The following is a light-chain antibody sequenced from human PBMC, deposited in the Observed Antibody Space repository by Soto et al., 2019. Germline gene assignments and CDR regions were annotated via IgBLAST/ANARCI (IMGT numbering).Light chain of an antibody. J-gene: IGKJ3*01. Sequence: EIVLTQSPGTLSLSPGERATLSCRASQSVSSSYLAWYQQKPGQAPRLLIYGASSRATGIPDRFSGSGSGTDFPLTISRLEPEDFAVYYCQRYGSSPLFGPGTKVDIK. CDR2: GAS. CDR1: QSVSSSY. V-gene: IGKV3-20*01. CDR3: QRYGSSPL.